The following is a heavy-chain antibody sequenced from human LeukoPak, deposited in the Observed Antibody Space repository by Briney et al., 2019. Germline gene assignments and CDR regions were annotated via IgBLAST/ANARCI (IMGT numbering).Heavy chain of an antibody. Sequence: SETLSLTCTVSGGSISSYYWSWIRQPPGKGRKWIGYIYYSGSTNYNPSLKSRVTISVDTSKNQFSLKLSSVTAADTAVYYCARVTDYYDSSGSVDYWGQGTLVTVSS. CDR2: IYYSGST. D-gene: IGHD3-22*01. J-gene: IGHJ4*02. V-gene: IGHV4-59*01. CDR3: ARVTDYYDSSGSVDY. CDR1: GGSISSYY.